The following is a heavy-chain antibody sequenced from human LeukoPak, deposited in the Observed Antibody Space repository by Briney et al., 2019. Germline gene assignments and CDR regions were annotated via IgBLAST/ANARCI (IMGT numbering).Heavy chain of an antibody. V-gene: IGHV3-33*01. Sequence: PGGSLRLSCAGSGFTFGGYGMHWFRQTPGKGLEWVAVIAYDGSRAFYADSVKGRFTISRDNSKNTMSVQMDDLRAEDTAVYYCTRYKHDHFDYWGQGTLVTVSS. CDR2: IAYDGSRA. J-gene: IGHJ4*02. CDR1: GFTFGGYG. D-gene: IGHD1-14*01. CDR3: TRYKHDHFDY.